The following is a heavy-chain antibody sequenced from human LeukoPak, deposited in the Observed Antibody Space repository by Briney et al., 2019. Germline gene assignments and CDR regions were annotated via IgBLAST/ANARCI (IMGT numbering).Heavy chain of an antibody. CDR3: ARALGEMAKRKPFDY. J-gene: IGHJ4*02. V-gene: IGHV3-21*01. CDR1: GFTFSSYS. CDR2: ISSSSSYI. D-gene: IGHD5-24*01. Sequence: PGGSLRLSCAASGFTFSSYSMNWVRQAPGKGLEWVSSISSSSSYIYYADSVKGRFTISRDNAKNSLYLQMSSLRAEDTAVYYCARALGEMAKRKPFDYWGQGTLVTVFS.